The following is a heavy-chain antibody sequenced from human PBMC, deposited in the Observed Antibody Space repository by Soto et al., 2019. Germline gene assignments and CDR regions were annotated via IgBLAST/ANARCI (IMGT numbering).Heavy chain of an antibody. V-gene: IGHV3-7*01. Sequence: EEQLVESGGGLVQPGGSLRLSCEASGFSFSIYWMSWVRQAPGKGLEWVANIKEDGSEKKYVDSARGRFTISRDNAKFSQYLQMNSLRADDTAVYYCVRDRGGGALDVWGRGTTVTGSP. J-gene: IGHJ6*04. CDR1: GFSFSIYW. CDR2: IKEDGSEK. D-gene: IGHD3-16*01. CDR3: VRDRGGGALDV.